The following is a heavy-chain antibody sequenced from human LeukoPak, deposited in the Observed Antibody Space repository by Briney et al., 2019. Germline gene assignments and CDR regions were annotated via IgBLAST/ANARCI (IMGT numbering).Heavy chain of an antibody. V-gene: IGHV3-48*04. CDR3: ARGPYYYDSSPSDY. CDR1: GFTFSTYN. J-gene: IGHJ4*02. Sequence: GGFLRLSCAASGFTFSTYNMNWVRQAAGKGLEWVSYISKSSNTIYYADSVKGRFTISRDNAKNSLSLQVNSLRAEDTAVYYCARGPYYYDSSPSDYWGQGTLVTVSS. D-gene: IGHD3-22*01. CDR2: ISKSSNTI.